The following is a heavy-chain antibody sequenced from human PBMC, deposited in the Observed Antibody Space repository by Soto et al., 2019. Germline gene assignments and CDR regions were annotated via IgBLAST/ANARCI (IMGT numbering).Heavy chain of an antibody. CDR3: ARAYGSGYYYYYMDV. V-gene: IGHV3-33*01. Sequence: GGSLRLSCAASGFTFSSYGMHWVRQAPGKGLEWVAVIWYDGSNKYYADSVKGRFTIFRDNSKNTLYLQMNSLRAEDTAVYYCARAYGSGYYYYYMDVWGKGTTVTVSS. CDR2: IWYDGSNK. CDR1: GFTFSSYG. D-gene: IGHD3-10*01. J-gene: IGHJ6*03.